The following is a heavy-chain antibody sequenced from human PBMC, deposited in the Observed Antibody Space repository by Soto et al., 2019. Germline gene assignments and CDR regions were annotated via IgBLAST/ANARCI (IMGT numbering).Heavy chain of an antibody. V-gene: IGHV3-66*01. D-gene: IGHD1-26*01. CDR1: GFTVSNNY. CDR3: AREGGSLNWFDP. Sequence: PGGSLRLSCAASGFTVSNNYMSWVRQAPGKGLEYVSVIYSGGGTYYADSVKGRFTISRDNSKNTLYLQMNSLRDEDTAVYYCAREGGSLNWFDPWGQGTLVTV. CDR2: IYSGGGT. J-gene: IGHJ5*02.